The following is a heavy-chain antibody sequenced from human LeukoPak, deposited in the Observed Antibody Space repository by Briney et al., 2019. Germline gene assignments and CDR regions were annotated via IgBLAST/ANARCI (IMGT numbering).Heavy chain of an antibody. J-gene: IGHJ6*03. Sequence: SQTLSLTCTVSGGSISSGGYDWSWIRQPPGKGLEWIGYIYYSGSTNYNPSLKSRVTISVDTSKNQFSLKLSSVTAADTAVYYCARWGITGIRGYYYYMDVWGKGTTVTVS. CDR2: IYYSGST. D-gene: IGHD1-20*01. CDR3: ARWGITGIRGYYYYMDV. V-gene: IGHV4-61*08. CDR1: GGSISSGGYD.